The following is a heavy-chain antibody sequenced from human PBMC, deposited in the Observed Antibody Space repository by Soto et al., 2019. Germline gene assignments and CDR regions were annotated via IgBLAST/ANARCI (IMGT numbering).Heavy chain of an antibody. J-gene: IGHJ3*02. V-gene: IGHV3-49*04. CDR1: GFTFGDYA. CDR2: IRSKAYGGTT. CDR3: TREENHDAFDI. Sequence: PGGSLRLSCTASGFTFGDYAMSWVRQAPGKGLEWVGFIRSKAYGGTTEYAASVKGRFTISRDDSKSIAYLQMNSLKTEDTAVYYCTREENHDAFDIWGQGTMVTVSS.